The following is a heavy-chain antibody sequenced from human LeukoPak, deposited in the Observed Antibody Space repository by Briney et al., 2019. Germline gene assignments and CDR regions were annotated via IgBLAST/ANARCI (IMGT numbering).Heavy chain of an antibody. CDR3: ARRSPMGCSSTSCYGIDY. CDR2: IYYSGST. CDR1: GGPISSGGYY. J-gene: IGHJ4*02. D-gene: IGHD2-2*01. V-gene: IGHV4-31*03. Sequence: SQTLSLTCTVSGGPISSGGYYWSWIRQHPGKGLEWIGYIYYSGSTYYNPSLKSRVTISVDTSKNQFSLKLSPVTAADTAVYYCARRSPMGCSSTSCYGIDYWGQGTLVTVSS.